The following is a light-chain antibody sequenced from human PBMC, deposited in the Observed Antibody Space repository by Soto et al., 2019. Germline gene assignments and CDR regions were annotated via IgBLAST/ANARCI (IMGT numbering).Light chain of an antibody. Sequence: DIVRTQSPLSLPVTPGEPASISCRFSQSLLHRNGYNNWDWYLQKPGQSPQLLIYLGSNRASGVPDRFSGSGSGTDFTLKISRVEAEDVGVYYCMQALQTPQYTFGQGTKLEIK. CDR1: QSLLHRNGYNN. J-gene: IGKJ2*01. V-gene: IGKV2-28*01. CDR3: MQALQTPQYT. CDR2: LGS.